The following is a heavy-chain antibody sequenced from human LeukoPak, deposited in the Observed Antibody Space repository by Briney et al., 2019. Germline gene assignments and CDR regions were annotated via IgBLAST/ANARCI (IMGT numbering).Heavy chain of an antibody. Sequence: GGSMRLSCAASGFTFSSYALSWVRQAPGKGLEWVSALSGNGAKTYYADSVKGRFTISRDNSKNTLYLQMNSLRVEDTAVYYCAKDPCTDGVCYTSSYYGMDVWGLGTTVTVSS. D-gene: IGHD2-8*01. V-gene: IGHV3-23*01. J-gene: IGHJ6*02. CDR1: GFTFSSYA. CDR3: AKDPCTDGVCYTSSYYGMDV. CDR2: LSGNGAKT.